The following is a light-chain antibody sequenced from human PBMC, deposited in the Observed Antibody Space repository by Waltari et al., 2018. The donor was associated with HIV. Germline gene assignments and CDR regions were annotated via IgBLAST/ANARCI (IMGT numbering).Light chain of an antibody. Sequence: SYELTQPPSVSVSPGQTARIPCSGDTWPHQYAFWDQQKPGQAPVLVMYKDSERPSGVPDRFSGSSSGTQVTLTVSGVQAEDEAAYYCQSTDSSGTYVICGGGTKLTVL. CDR2: KDS. CDR3: QSTDSSGTYVI. CDR1: TWPHQY. V-gene: IGLV3-25*03. J-gene: IGLJ2*01.